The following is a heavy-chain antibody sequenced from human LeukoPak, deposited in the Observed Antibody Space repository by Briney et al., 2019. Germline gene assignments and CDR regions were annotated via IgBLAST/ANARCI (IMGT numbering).Heavy chain of an antibody. J-gene: IGHJ3*02. CDR3: ARGQEGSGFLYAFDI. D-gene: IGHD3-10*01. V-gene: IGHV3-48*03. Sequence: GGSLRLSCAASGFTFSSYEMNWVRQAPGKGLEWVSYISSSGSTIYYADSVKGRFTISRDNAKNSLYLQMNSLRAEDTAVYYCARGQEGSGFLYAFDIWGQGTMVTVSS. CDR2: ISSSGSTI. CDR1: GFTFSSYE.